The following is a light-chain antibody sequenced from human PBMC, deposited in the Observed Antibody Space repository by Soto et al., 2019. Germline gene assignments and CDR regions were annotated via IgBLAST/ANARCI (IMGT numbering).Light chain of an antibody. V-gene: IGKV1-33*01. CDR2: GAS. CDR3: QRYDNLPPFT. CDR1: QDIRKY. J-gene: IGKJ3*01. Sequence: DIQMTQSPSSLSASVGYRVTITCQASQDIRKYLNWYQQKPGRAPKLLIYGASNLETGVPSRFSGSGYGTDFIFTISSLQPEDVATHYCQRYDNLPPFTFGPGTKVAIK.